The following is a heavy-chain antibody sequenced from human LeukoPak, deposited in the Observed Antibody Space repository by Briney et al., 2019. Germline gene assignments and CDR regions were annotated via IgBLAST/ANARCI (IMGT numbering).Heavy chain of an antibody. V-gene: IGHV4-59*01. Sequence: SETPSLTCTVSGGSISSYYWSWIRQPPGKGLEWIGYIYYSGSTNYNPSLKSRVTISVDTSKNQFSLKLSSVTAADTAVYYYASDYYDSSGYYVNDYWGQGTLVTVSS. J-gene: IGHJ4*02. D-gene: IGHD3-22*01. CDR1: GGSISSYY. CDR3: ASDYYDSSGYYVNDY. CDR2: IYYSGST.